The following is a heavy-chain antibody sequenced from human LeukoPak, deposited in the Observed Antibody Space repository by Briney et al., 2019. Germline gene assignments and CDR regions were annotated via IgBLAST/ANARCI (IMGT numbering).Heavy chain of an antibody. D-gene: IGHD4-11*01. V-gene: IGHV1-46*03. CDR3: ARETVTTPNWFDP. CDR1: RYTFTSYY. CDR2: INPSGGST. Sequence: ASVKVSCKASRYTFTSYYMHSVRQAPGQGLEWMGIINPSGGSTSSAQKFQGRVTMTRDTSTSTVYMEMGRLRSEDAAVYYCARETVTTPNWFDPWGQGTLVSVSS. J-gene: IGHJ5*02.